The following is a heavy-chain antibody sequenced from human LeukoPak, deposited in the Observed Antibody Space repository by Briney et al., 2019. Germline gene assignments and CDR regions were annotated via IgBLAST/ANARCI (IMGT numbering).Heavy chain of an antibody. CDR2: INWNGGST. CDR3: ARVQRWGYSNYFDY. V-gene: IGHV3-20*04. D-gene: IGHD4-11*01. CDR1: GFTFDEYG. Sequence: PGGSLRLSCAASGFTFDEYGMSWVRQAPGKGLEWVSGINWNGGSTGYADSVKGRFTISRDNAKNSLYLQMNSLRAGDTALYYCARVQRWGYSNYFDYWGQGTLVTVSS. J-gene: IGHJ4*02.